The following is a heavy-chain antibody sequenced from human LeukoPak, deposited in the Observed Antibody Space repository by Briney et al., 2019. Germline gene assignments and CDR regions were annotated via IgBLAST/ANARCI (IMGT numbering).Heavy chain of an antibody. Sequence: GGSLRLSCAASGFTFSTYSMNWVRQAPGKGLEWVANIKQDGSEKYYVDSVKGRFTISRDNAKNSLYLQMNSLRVEDTAVYYCARAWSYSTGWYNYWGQGTLVTVSS. CDR1: GFTFSTYS. V-gene: IGHV3-7*04. CDR2: IKQDGSEK. D-gene: IGHD6-19*01. J-gene: IGHJ4*02. CDR3: ARAWSYSTGWYNY.